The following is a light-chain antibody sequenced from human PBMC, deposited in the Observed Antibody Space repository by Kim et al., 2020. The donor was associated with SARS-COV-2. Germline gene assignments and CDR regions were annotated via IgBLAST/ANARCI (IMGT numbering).Light chain of an antibody. Sequence: ASVKLTCTLSSGHSSYAIAWHQQQPEKGPRYLMTVNSDGSHTKGDGIPNRFSGSTSGAERFLTISSLQSEDESDYYCQTWGAGRGVFGGGTKVTVL. V-gene: IGLV4-69*01. CDR1: SGHSSYA. CDR2: VNSDGSH. CDR3: QTWGAGRGV. J-gene: IGLJ3*02.